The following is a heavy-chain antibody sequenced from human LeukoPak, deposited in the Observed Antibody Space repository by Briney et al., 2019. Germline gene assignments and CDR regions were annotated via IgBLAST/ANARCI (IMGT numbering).Heavy chain of an antibody. J-gene: IGHJ3*02. CDR3: AKVKRAAAGPNDAFDI. D-gene: IGHD6-13*01. CDR1: GFTFSSYS. Sequence: GGSLRLSCAASGFTFSSYSMNWVRQAPGKGLEWVSYISSSSSTIYYADSVKGRFTISRDNSKNTLYLQMNSLRAEDTAVYYCAKVKRAAAGPNDAFDIWGQGTMVTVSS. V-gene: IGHV3-48*01. CDR2: ISSSSSTI.